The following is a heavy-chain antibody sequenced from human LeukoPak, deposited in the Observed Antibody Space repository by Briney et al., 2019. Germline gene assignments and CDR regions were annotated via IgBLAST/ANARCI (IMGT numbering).Heavy chain of an antibody. CDR3: ARGGRRYYDILTGYPPYYYYYMDV. J-gene: IGHJ6*03. Sequence: ASVKVSCKASGYTFTGYYMHWVRQAPGQGLEWMGWINPNSGGTNYAQKFQGRVTITRDTSISTAYMELSRLRSDDTAVYYCARGGRRYYDILTGYPPYYYYYMDVWGKGTTVTVSS. CDR1: GYTFTGYY. V-gene: IGHV1-2*02. CDR2: INPNSGGT. D-gene: IGHD3-9*01.